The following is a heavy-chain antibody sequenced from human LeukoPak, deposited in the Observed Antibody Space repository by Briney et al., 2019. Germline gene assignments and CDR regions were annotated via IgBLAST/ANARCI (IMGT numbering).Heavy chain of an antibody. D-gene: IGHD3-10*01. CDR3: ARDGRYYYGSGSLNYYYYGMDV. CDR1: GFTFSSYS. Sequence: GGSLRLSCAASGFTFSSYSMNWVRPAPGKGREWVSYISSSSSTIYYADSVKGRFTISRDNAKNSLYLQMNSLRAEDTAVYHCARDGRYYYGSGSLNYYYYGMDVWGQGTTVTVSS. J-gene: IGHJ6*02. CDR2: ISSSSSTI. V-gene: IGHV3-48*04.